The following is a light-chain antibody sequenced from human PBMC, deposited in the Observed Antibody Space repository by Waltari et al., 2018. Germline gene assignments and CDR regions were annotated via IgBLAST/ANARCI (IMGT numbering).Light chain of an antibody. Sequence: QSALTQPPSASGSPGQSVTISCTGTSSDVGGYDYVSWYQQHPGKVPKILIYEVNKRPSRVPDRFSGSKSGNTASLTVSGLQAEDEADYYCSSYVVNNYVVFGRGTKLTVL. V-gene: IGLV2-8*01. CDR1: SSDVGGYDY. J-gene: IGLJ2*01. CDR3: SSYVVNNYVV. CDR2: EVN.